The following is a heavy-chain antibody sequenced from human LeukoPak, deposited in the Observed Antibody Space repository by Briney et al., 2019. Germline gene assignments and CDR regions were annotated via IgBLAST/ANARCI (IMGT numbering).Heavy chain of an antibody. D-gene: IGHD5-18*01. V-gene: IGHV5-51*01. Sequence: GESLKISCKGSGYSFTNYWIGWVRQLPGKGLEWMGIIYPGDSDTRYSPSFQGQVTVSADKSISTAYLQWSSLKASDTAMYYCARLVDTSMARFDYWGQGTPVTVSS. J-gene: IGHJ4*02. CDR1: GYSFTNYW. CDR3: ARLVDTSMARFDY. CDR2: IYPGDSDT.